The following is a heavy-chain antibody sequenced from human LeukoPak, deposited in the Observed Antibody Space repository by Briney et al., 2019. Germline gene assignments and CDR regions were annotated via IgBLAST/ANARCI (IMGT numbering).Heavy chain of an antibody. J-gene: IGHJ4*02. D-gene: IGHD2-21*02. CDR2: IYYSGST. Sequence: SETLSLTCTVSGGSISSSSYYWGWIRQPPGKGLEWIGSIYYSGSTYYNPSLKSRVTISVDTSKNQFSLKLSSVTAADTAVYYCARLTAIVTQLDYWGQGTLVTVSS. V-gene: IGHV4-39*01. CDR3: ARLTAIVTQLDY. CDR1: GGSISSSSYY.